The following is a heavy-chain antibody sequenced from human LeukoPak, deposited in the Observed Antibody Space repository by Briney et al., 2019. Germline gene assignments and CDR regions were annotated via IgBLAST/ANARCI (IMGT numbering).Heavy chain of an antibody. V-gene: IGHV3-9*01. J-gene: IGHJ6*02. D-gene: IGHD2-2*01. CDR3: AKHVRYCSSTSCSDYYYYGMDV. CDR2: ISWNSGSI. CDR1: GFTFDDYA. Sequence: PGRSLRLSCAASGFTFDDYAVHWVRQAPGKGLEWVSGISWNSGSIGYADSVKGRFTISRDNAKNSLYLQMNSLRAEDTALYYCAKHVRYCSSTSCSDYYYYGMDVWGQGTTVTVSS.